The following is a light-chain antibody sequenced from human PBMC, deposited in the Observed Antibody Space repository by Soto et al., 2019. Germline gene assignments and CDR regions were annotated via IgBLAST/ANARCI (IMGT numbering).Light chain of an antibody. J-gene: IGKJ5*01. CDR1: QSVGSY. CDR2: DAS. CDR3: QHYGAAPIT. V-gene: IGKV3-11*01. Sequence: EIVLTQSPATLSLSPGERATLSCRASQSVGSYLAWYQQKPGKAPRLLIYDASSWATGIPARFSGSGSGTDFTLTISRLEPEDFALYYCQHYGAAPITFGQGTRLEIK.